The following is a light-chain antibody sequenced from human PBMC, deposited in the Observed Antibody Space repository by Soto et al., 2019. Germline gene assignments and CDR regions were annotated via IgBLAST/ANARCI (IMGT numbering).Light chain of an antibody. CDR2: AAS. V-gene: IGKV1-8*01. CDR3: QHYYNYPWT. Sequence: AVLLTQSPSSFSASTGDRATITCRASQDIHNYLAWYQQVPGKAPKLLLYAASILQTGVPSRFSGSGSGTDFTLTIDGLQSVDFATYFCQHYYNYPWTFGQGTTVE. CDR1: QDIHNY. J-gene: IGKJ1*01.